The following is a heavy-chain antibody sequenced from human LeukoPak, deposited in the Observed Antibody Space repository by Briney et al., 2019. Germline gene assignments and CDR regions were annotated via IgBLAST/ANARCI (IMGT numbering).Heavy chain of an antibody. CDR1: GGSISSYC. V-gene: IGHV4-4*09. CDR3: ARLVRLYNWFDP. J-gene: IGHJ5*02. CDR2: IYTSGST. Sequence: SETLSLTCTVSGGSISSYCWSWIRQPPGKGLEWIGYIYTSGSTNYNPSLKSRVTISVDTSKNQFSLKLSSVTAADTAVYYCARLVRLYNWFDPWGQGTLVTVSS. D-gene: IGHD2-15*01.